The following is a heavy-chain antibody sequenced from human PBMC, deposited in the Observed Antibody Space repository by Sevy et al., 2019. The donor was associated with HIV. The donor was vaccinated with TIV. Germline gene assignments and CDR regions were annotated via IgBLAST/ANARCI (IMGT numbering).Heavy chain of an antibody. CDR1: GGYISNSAYY. V-gene: IGHV4-39*01. CDR3: ARWTMGITMIQGEFDS. J-gene: IGHJ5*01. CDR2: IYYIGNT. D-gene: IGHD3-10*01. Sequence: SETLSLTCSVSGGYISNSAYYWGWIRQPPGKGREWIGNIYYIGNTYYEPSLKSRVTISVDTSKNQFSLQLSSVTAADTAVYYCARWTMGITMIQGEFDSWGQGSLVTVSS.